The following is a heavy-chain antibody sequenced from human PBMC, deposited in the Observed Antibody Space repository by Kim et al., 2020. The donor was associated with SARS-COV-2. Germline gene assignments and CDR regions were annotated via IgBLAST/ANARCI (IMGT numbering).Heavy chain of an antibody. CDR2: INHSGST. J-gene: IGHJ4*02. Sequence: SETLSLTCAVYGGSFSGYYWSWIRQPPGKGLEWIGEINHSGSTNYNPSLKSRVTISVDTSKNQFSLKLSSVTAAYTAVYYCARGRHGFDYWGQGTLVTVSS. V-gene: IGHV4-34*01. CDR3: ARGRHGFDY. CDR1: GGSFSGYY.